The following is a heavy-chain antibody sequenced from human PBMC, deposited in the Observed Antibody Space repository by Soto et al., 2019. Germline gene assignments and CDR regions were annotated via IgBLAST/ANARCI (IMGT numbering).Heavy chain of an antibody. V-gene: IGHV4-31*02. CDR2: IYYSGST. CDR3: ARDGAAAGTIGGFDP. J-gene: IGHJ5*02. Sequence: SETLSLTGTVSGGSISSGGYYWSWIRQHPGKGLEWIGYIYYSGSTYYNPSLKSRVTISVDTSKNQFSLKLSSVTAADTAVYYCARDGAAAGTIGGFDPWGQGTLVTVSS. CDR1: GGSISSGGYY. D-gene: IGHD6-13*01.